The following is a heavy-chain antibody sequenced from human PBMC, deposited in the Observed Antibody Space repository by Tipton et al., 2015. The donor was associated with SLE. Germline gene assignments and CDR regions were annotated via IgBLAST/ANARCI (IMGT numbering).Heavy chain of an antibody. V-gene: IGHV4-59*01. CDR1: GGSISSYY. D-gene: IGHD3-10*01. J-gene: IGHJ4*02. CDR3: ARGTDPMVRDY. Sequence: TLSLTCTVSGGSISSYYWNWIRQPPGKGLEWIGFIYYSGSTNYNPSLKSRVTISVDTSKNQFSLKLSSVTAADTAVYYCARGTDPMVRDYWGQGTLVTVSS. CDR2: IYYSGST.